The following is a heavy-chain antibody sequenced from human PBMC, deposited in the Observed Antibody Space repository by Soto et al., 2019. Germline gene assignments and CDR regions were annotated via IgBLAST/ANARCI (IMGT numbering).Heavy chain of an antibody. CDR2: IYYSGST. CDR3: ARVVTMPTRFDP. J-gene: IGHJ5*02. CDR1: GGSISSGGYY. Sequence: PSETLSLTCTVSGGSISSGGYYWSWIRQHPGKGLEWIGYIYYSGSTYYNPSLKSRVTISVDTSKNQFSLKLSSVTAADTAVYYCARVVTMPTRFDPWGQGTLVTVSS. D-gene: IGHD2-2*01. V-gene: IGHV4-31*03.